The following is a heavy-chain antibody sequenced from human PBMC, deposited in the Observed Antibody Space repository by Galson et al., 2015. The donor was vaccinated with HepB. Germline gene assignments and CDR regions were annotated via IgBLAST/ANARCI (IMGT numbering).Heavy chain of an antibody. CDR2: IKQDGSEK. Sequence: SLRLSCAASGFTFSSYWMSWVRQAPGKGLEWVANIKQDGSEKYYVDSVKGRFTISRDNAKNSLYLQMNSLRAEDTAVYYCAGEPLNYYGSGSYSAAYYYYYGMDVWGQGTTVTVSS. D-gene: IGHD3-10*01. J-gene: IGHJ6*02. CDR3: AGEPLNYYGSGSYSAAYYYYYGMDV. V-gene: IGHV3-7*03. CDR1: GFTFSSYW.